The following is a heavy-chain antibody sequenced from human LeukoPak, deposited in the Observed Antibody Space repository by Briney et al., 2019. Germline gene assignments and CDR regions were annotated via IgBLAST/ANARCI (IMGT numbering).Heavy chain of an antibody. V-gene: IGHV1-2*02. CDR2: INPNSGGT. CDR3: ARGEAYGDYSLGY. CDR1: GYTFTGYY. Sequence: ASVKVSCKASGYTFTGYYMHWVRQAPGQGLEWMGWINPNSGGTNYAQKFQGRVTMTRDTSISTAYMELSRLRSDDTAVYYCARGEAYGDYSLGYWGQGTLVTVSS. J-gene: IGHJ4*02. D-gene: IGHD4-17*01.